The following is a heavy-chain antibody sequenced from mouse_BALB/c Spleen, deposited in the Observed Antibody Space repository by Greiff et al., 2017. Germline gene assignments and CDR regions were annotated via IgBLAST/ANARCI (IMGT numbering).Heavy chain of an antibody. CDR2: IDPETGGT. Sequence: VQLQQSGAELVRPGASVTLSCKASGYTFTDYEMHWVKQTPVHGLEWIGAIDPETGGTAYNQKFKGKATLTADKSSSTAYMELRSLTSEDSAVYYCTRRGLYGYDLDYWGQGTTLTVSS. CDR1: GYTFTDYE. J-gene: IGHJ2*01. D-gene: IGHD2-2*01. CDR3: TRRGLYGYDLDY. V-gene: IGHV1-15*01.